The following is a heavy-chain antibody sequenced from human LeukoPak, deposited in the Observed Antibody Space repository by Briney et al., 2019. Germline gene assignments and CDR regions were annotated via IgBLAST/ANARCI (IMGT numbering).Heavy chain of an antibody. CDR3: AIKHSYYDILTGYRPPALIGMDV. CDR1: GYTFTSYG. CDR2: ISAYNGNT. Sequence: ASVKVSCKASGYTFTSYGISWVRQAPGQGLEWMGWISAYNGNTNYAQKLQGRVTMTTDTSTSTAYMELRSLRSDDTAVYYCAIKHSYYDILTGYRPPALIGMDVWGQGTTVTVSS. V-gene: IGHV1-18*01. J-gene: IGHJ6*02. D-gene: IGHD3-9*01.